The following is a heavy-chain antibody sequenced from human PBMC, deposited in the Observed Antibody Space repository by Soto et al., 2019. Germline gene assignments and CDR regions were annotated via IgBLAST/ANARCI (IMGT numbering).Heavy chain of an antibody. V-gene: IGHV1-69*01. CDR1: GGTFSSYA. CDR2: IIPIFGTA. J-gene: IGHJ6*02. CDR3: ARSQGGSSSLDIYYYYYYGMDV. Sequence: QVQLVQSGAEVKKPGSSVKVSCKAPGGTFSSYAISWVRQAPGQGLEWMGGIIPIFGTAKYAQKFQGRVTRTADESTSTGYMELSSLRSEDTAVYYCARSQGGSSSLDIYYYYYYGMDVWGQGTTVTVSS. D-gene: IGHD2-15*01.